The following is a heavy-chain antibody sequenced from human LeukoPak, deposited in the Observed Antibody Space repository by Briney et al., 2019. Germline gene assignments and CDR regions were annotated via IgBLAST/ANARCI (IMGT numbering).Heavy chain of an antibody. J-gene: IGHJ4*02. CDR1: GGSFSGHY. Sequence: PSETLSLTCAVYGGSFSGHYWTWIRQSPGKGLEWIGEIHHSGGTNYNPSLNFRVTISLDTSRNQFPLKLISLTAADTAVYYCARVNRGRIDYWGQGILVTVSS. D-gene: IGHD2/OR15-2a*01. V-gene: IGHV4-34*01. CDR3: ARVNRGRIDY. CDR2: IHHSGGT.